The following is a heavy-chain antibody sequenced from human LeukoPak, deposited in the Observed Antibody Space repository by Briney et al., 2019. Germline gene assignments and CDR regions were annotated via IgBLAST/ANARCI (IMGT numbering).Heavy chain of an antibody. CDR3: AKNPVVPATPT. V-gene: IGHV3-23*01. CDR1: GFTFSSYA. J-gene: IGHJ4*02. CDR2: ISGRDGST. D-gene: IGHD2-15*01. Sequence: RGSLRLSCAASGFTFSSYAMSWVRQAPGKGLEWISGISGRDGSTYYVDSVKGRFTISRDNSKNTLYLQMNSLRAEDTAVYYCAKNPVVPATPTWGQGTLVTVSS.